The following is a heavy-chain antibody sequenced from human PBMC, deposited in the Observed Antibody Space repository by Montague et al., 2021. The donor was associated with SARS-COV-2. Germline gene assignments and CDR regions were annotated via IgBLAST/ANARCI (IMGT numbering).Heavy chain of an antibody. V-gene: IGHV4-34*01. Sequence: SETLSLTCAVYGGSFSGYYWNWIRQPPGKGLEWIGEINHSGSTNYNPSLKSRVTISVDTSNNQFSLKLTSVTAADTAVYYCARGPPNNIGMVATRLDYWGQGTLVTVSS. CDR3: ARGPPNNIGMVATRLDY. CDR2: INHSGST. CDR1: GGSFSGYY. J-gene: IGHJ4*02. D-gene: IGHD5-12*01.